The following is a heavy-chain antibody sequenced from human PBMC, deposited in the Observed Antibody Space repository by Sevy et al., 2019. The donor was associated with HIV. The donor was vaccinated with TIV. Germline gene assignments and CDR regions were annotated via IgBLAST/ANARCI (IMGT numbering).Heavy chain of an antibody. CDR2: ISAYNGDT. D-gene: IGHD6-19*01. V-gene: IGHV1-18*01. J-gene: IGHJ4*02. Sequence: ASVKVSCKASGYTFISYGFTWVRQAPGQGLEWLGWISAYNGDTNYAHKLQGRVTMTTDTSTSTAYMELRSLRSDDTAVYYCARDRAGILYFDYWGQGTLVTVSS. CDR3: ARDRAGILYFDY. CDR1: GYTFISYG.